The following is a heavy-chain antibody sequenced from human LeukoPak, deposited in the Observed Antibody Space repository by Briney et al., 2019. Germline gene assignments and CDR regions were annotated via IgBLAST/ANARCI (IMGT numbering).Heavy chain of an antibody. CDR1: GFTFSSYS. CDR3: ARDLVSSDAFDI. Sequence: GVTLGLSCAASGFTFSSYSMNWVRQAPGKGLAWVSSISSSSRSYIYYADSVKGRFTISRDNAKNSLYLQMNSLRAEDTAVFYCARDLVSSDAFDIWGQGTMVTVSS. CDR2: ISSSSRSYI. D-gene: IGHD3-16*02. V-gene: IGHV3-21*01. J-gene: IGHJ3*02.